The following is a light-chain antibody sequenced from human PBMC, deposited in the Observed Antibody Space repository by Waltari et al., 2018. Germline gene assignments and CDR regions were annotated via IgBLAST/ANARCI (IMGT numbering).Light chain of an antibody. J-gene: IGKJ1*01. CDR2: KVS. CDR1: QSLVHSYGNTF. Sequence: DVVMTQSPLSLPVTLGQPASISCRSSQSLVHSYGNTFLSWFQQRPCQSTRRLIYKVSRRESGVPDRVSGSGSGTDFTLKISRVEAEDVGVYYCMQGTHWPPWTFGQGTKVEIQ. V-gene: IGKV2-30*02. CDR3: MQGTHWPPWT.